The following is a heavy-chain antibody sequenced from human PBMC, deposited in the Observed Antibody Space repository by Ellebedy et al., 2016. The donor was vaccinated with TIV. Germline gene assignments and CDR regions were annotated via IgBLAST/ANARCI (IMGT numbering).Heavy chain of an antibody. V-gene: IGHV3-49*03. J-gene: IGHJ6*02. CDR3: SRGRYFYYGMDV. CDR1: GLTFGDYA. Sequence: PGGSLRLSCIASGLTFGDYAMGWFRQAPGKGPGWVGFMRSKVYGGTTEYAASVKGRFTISRDDSKNTVYLQMDSLQTGDTAKYYCSRGRYFYYGMDVWGQGTTVTVSS. CDR2: MRSKVYGGTT.